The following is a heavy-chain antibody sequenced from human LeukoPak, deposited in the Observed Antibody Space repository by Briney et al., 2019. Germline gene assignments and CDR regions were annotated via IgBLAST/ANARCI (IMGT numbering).Heavy chain of an antibody. CDR3: AREPRESRYFDL. J-gene: IGHJ2*01. Sequence: SETLSLTCTVSGGSISSYFWSWIRQPAGKGLEWIGRIHTSGSTNYNSSLKTRVAMSLDTSKNQSSLNLTSVTAADTAVYYCAREPRESRYFDLWGRGTPVTVSS. CDR2: IHTSGST. V-gene: IGHV4-4*07. CDR1: GGSISSYF.